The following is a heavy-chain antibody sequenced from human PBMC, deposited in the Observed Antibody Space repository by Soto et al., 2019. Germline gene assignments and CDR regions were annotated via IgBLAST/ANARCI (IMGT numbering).Heavy chain of an antibody. J-gene: IGHJ4*02. CDR3: ARGPN. CDR2: IYYSGST. Sequence: PSETLSLTCTVSGGSISSSSHYWGWIRQPPGKGLEWIGSIYYSGSTYYNPSLKSRVSISVDTSKNQFSLKLSSVTAADTAVYYCARGPNWGLGTLVTVSS. V-gene: IGHV4-39*01. CDR1: GGSISSSSHY.